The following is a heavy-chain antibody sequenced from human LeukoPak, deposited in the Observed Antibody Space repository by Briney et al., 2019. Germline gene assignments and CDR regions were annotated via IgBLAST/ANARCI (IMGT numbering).Heavy chain of an antibody. CDR3: AKSVEMATIEGYYFDY. J-gene: IGHJ4*02. V-gene: IGHV5-51*01. Sequence: GESLKISCKGSGYSFTSYWIGWVRQMPGKGLEWMGIIYPGDSDTRYSPSFQGQVTISADKSISTAYLQWSSLKASDTAMYYCAKSVEMATIEGYYFDYWGQGPLVSVSS. D-gene: IGHD5-24*01. CDR1: GYSFTSYW. CDR2: IYPGDSDT.